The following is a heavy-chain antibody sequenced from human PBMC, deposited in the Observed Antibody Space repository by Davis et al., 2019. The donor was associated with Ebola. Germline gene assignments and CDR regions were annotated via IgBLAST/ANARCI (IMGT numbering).Heavy chain of an antibody. CDR1: GFTFSSYG. D-gene: IGHD2-21*02. V-gene: IGHV3-30*18. J-gene: IGHJ4*02. Sequence: GESLKISCAASGFTFSSYGMHWVRQAPGKGLEWVAVISYDGSNKYYADSVKGRFTISRDNSKNTLYLQMNSLRAEDTAVYYCAKDPHIVVVTAIDYWGQGTLVTVSS. CDR3: AKDPHIVVVTAIDY. CDR2: ISYDGSNK.